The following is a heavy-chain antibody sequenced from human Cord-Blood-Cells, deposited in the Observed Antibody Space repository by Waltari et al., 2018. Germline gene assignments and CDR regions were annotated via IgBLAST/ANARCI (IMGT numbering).Heavy chain of an antibody. V-gene: IGHV3-73*02. Sequence: EVQLVESGGGLVQPGGSLKLSCAASGFTFSGSAMHWVSQASGEGRGWGGGIRSKANSCAAAYAASGKGRFTISREESKTTAYLQMNSLKTEDTAVYYCTSAAGTDAFDIWGQGTMVTVSS. CDR2: IRSKANSCAA. D-gene: IGHD6-13*01. CDR3: TSAAGTDAFDI. J-gene: IGHJ3*02. CDR1: GFTFSGSA.